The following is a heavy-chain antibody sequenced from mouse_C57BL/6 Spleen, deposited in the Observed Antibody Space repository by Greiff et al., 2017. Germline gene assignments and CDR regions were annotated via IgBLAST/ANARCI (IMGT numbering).Heavy chain of an antibody. CDR3: ARSGYYGSSPYYFDY. Sequence: QVQLQQSGAELVRPGTSVKMSCKASGYTFTNYWIGWAKQRPGHGLEWIGDIYPGGGYTNYNEKFKGKATLTADKSSSTAYMQFSSLTSEDSAIYYCARSGYYGSSPYYFDYWGQGTTLTVSS. CDR1: GYTFTNYW. D-gene: IGHD1-1*01. V-gene: IGHV1-63*01. CDR2: IYPGGGYT. J-gene: IGHJ2*01.